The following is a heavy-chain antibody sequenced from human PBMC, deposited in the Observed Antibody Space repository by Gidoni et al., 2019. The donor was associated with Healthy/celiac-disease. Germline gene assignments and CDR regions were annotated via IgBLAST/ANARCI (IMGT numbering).Heavy chain of an antibody. CDR3: ARMHYSGDYPVGY. J-gene: IGHJ4*02. D-gene: IGHD4-17*01. V-gene: IGHV3-66*01. Sequence: EVQLVESGGGLVQRGGSLRLSCAASGFTVSSNYMSWVRQAPGKGLEYVSVLYSGGTPYYADSVKGRFTISRDNSKNTLYLQLNTLRAEDTAVYYCARMHYSGDYPVGYWGQGTLVTFSS. CDR1: GFTVSSNY. CDR2: LYSGGTP.